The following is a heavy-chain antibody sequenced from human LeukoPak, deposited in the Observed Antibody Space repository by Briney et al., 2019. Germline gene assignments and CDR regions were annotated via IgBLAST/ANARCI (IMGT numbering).Heavy chain of an antibody. CDR2: INEDGSAR. V-gene: IGHV3-7*01. D-gene: IGHD3-3*01. J-gene: IGHJ5*02. CDR3: ARDRPITVSGVVILP. Sequence: GGSLRLSCAASGFTFSNYWMTWVRKAPGQGLEWVADINEDGSARNYVDSVKGRFTISRDNAKNSLYLQMNSLRGDDTAVYYCARDRPITVSGVVILPWGQGTLVTVSS. CDR1: GFTFSNYW.